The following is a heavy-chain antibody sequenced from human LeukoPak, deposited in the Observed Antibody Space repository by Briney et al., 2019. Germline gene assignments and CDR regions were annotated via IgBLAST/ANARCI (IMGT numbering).Heavy chain of an antibody. J-gene: IGHJ4*02. CDR1: GGTFSSYA. Sequence: GASVKVSCKASGGTFSSYAISWVRQAPGQGLEWMGGIIPIFGTANYAQKFQGRVTITADESTSTAYMELSSLRSEDTAVYYCARNRRGSYSSSWTSPFDYWGQGTLVTISS. D-gene: IGHD6-13*01. V-gene: IGHV1-69*13. CDR3: ARNRRGSYSSSWTSPFDY. CDR2: IIPIFGTA.